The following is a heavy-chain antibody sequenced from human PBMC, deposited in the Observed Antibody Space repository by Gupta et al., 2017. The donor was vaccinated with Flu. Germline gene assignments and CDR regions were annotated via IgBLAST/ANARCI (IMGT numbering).Heavy chain of an antibody. Sequence: GRIYGSGTTNYNPSLKGRLIMSVDLSRNQISLKLSSVTAADTAVYYCARSLADDALDFWGQGTVVTVS. CDR2: IYGSGTT. CDR3: ARSLADDALDF. J-gene: IGHJ3*01. D-gene: IGHD3-16*01. V-gene: IGHV4-4*07.